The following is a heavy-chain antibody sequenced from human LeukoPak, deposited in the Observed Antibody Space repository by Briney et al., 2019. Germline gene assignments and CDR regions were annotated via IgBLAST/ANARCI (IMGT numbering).Heavy chain of an antibody. CDR1: GGSVSSYY. J-gene: IGHJ4*02. CDR3: ARHLEVLGPRRGYYFDY. CDR2: IYYSGST. Sequence: SETLSLTCTVSGGSVSSYYWSWIRQPPGKGLEWIGYIYYSGSTNYNPSLKSRATISVDRSKNQFSLKLSSVTAADTAVYYCARHLEVLGPRRGYYFDYWGQGTLVTVSS. V-gene: IGHV4-59*08. D-gene: IGHD7-27*01.